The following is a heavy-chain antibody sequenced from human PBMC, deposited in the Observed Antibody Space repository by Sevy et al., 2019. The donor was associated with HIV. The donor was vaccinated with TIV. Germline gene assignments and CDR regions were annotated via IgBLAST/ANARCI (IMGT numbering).Heavy chain of an antibody. CDR3: ARLSIAVAGFDY. CDR1: GGSISSSSYY. J-gene: IGHJ4*02. CDR2: IYYSGST. Sequence: SETLSLTCTVSGGSISSSSYYWGWIRQPPGKGLEWIGSIYYSGSTYYNPSLKSRVTISDDTSKNQFSLKLSSVTAADTAVYYCARLSIAVAGFDYWGQGTLVTVSS. D-gene: IGHD6-19*01. V-gene: IGHV4-39*01.